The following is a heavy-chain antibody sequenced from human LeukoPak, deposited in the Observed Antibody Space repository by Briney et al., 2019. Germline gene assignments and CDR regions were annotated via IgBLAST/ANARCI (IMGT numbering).Heavy chain of an antibody. V-gene: IGHV4-4*02. CDR3: ASTIKDAFDI. CDR1: GGSLTTDNW. Sequence: SETLSLTCTVSGGSLTTDNWWTWVRQPPGKGLEWIGEIYHSGSTNYNPSLKSRVTISVDKSKNQFSLKLSSVTAADTAVYYCASTIKDAFDIWGQGTMVTVSS. J-gene: IGHJ3*02. CDR2: IYHSGST. D-gene: IGHD5/OR15-5a*01.